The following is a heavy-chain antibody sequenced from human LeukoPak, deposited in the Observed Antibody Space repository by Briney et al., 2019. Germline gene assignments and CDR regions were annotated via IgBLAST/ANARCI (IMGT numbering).Heavy chain of an antibody. J-gene: IGHJ5*02. CDR1: VGSIRSCY. CDR3: AKNGLGSGWFEGWFDP. D-gene: IGHD6-19*01. CDR2: IHYSGTI. V-gene: IGHV4-59*01. Sequence: SETLSLTCSVSVGSIRSCYWSWIRQSPGKGLEWIGYIHYSGTINYNPSLRSRFTMSVDTSKNQFSLKVTSVTAADTAVYYCAKNGLGSGWFEGWFDPWGQGTLVTVSS.